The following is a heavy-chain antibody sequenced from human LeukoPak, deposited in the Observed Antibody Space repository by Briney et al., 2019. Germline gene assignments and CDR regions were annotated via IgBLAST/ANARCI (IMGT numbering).Heavy chain of an antibody. CDR3: ARLTGKHFDY. CDR1: GFTISNYG. CDR2: IRSDGRNE. J-gene: IGHJ4*02. V-gene: IGHV3-30*02. Sequence: GGSLSLSLAASGFTISNYGMHWVRPAPGKGLGWVAFIRSDGRNEYYADCVKGRFTMSRDNSKGTLYLQMNSLRAEDTAVYYCARLTGKHFDYWGQGTLVTVSS. D-gene: IGHD1-14*01.